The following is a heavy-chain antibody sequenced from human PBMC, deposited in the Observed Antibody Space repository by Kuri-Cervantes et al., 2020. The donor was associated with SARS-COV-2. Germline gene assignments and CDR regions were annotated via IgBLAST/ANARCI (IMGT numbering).Heavy chain of an antibody. V-gene: IGHV3-30*04. CDR1: GFTFSDSA. Sequence: GGSLRLSCAASGFTFSDSAMHWVRQAPGKGLEWVAFISYDGSSKDYADSVKGRLTISRDNSRNTLYLQMKSLRAEGTAVFYCAREGNEDAFETWGQGTRVTVSS. J-gene: IGHJ3*02. CDR2: ISYDGSSK. CDR3: AREGNEDAFET.